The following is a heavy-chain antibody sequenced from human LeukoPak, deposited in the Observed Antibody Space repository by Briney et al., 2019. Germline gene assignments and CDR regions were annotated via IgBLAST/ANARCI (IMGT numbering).Heavy chain of an antibody. Sequence: GGSLRLSCAASGFTFSSYGMHWVRQAPGKGLEWVAFIRYDGSNKYYADSVKGRFTISRDNSKNTLYLQMNSLRAEDTAVYYCARGWFGELFGRRDAFDIWGQGTTVTVSS. J-gene: IGHJ3*02. CDR2: IRYDGSNK. CDR3: ARGWFGELFGRRDAFDI. D-gene: IGHD3-10*01. CDR1: GFTFSSYG. V-gene: IGHV3-30*02.